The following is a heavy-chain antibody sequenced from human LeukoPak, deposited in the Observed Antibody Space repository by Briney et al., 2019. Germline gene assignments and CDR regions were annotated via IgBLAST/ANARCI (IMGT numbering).Heavy chain of an antibody. CDR3: ARDYHGLDY. V-gene: IGHV3-33*01. Sequence: GRSLRLSCAASGFTFRNFGMHWVRQAPGKGLEWVAVIWYDGNNKYYADSVKGRFTISRDNSKNTLYLQMKSLRAEDTAMYYCARDYHGLDYWGQGTLVTVSS. CDR1: GFTFRNFG. D-gene: IGHD2-2*01. J-gene: IGHJ4*02. CDR2: IWYDGNNK.